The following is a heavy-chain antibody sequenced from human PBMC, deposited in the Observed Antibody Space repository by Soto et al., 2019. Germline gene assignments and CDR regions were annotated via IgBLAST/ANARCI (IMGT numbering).Heavy chain of an antibody. D-gene: IGHD6-6*01. Sequence: QVQLVQSGAEVKKPGASVKVSCKASGYTFTSYDINWVRQATGRGLEWMGWMNPNSGNTGDAQKFQGRVTMTRNTSISTGYMEMSSLRSEDTAVYYCARGGGGWSSSSTRACTDVWGQGTTVPVSS. CDR1: GYTFTSYD. CDR3: ARGGGGWSSSSTRACTDV. J-gene: IGHJ6*02. V-gene: IGHV1-8*01. CDR2: MNPNSGNT.